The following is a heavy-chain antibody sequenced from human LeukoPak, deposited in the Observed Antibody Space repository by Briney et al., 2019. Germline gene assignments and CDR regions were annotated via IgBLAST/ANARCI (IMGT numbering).Heavy chain of an antibody. D-gene: IGHD2-2*01. CDR2: IYWNDDK. V-gene: IGHV2-5*01. CDR3: AHRTIVVVPAAIPVLDAFDI. CDR1: GFSLSTSGVG. J-gene: IGHJ3*02. Sequence: ESGPTLVNPTQTLTLTCTFSGFSLSTSGVGVGWIRQPPGKALEWLALIYWNDDKRYSPSLKSRLTITKDTSKNQVVLTMPNMDPVDTATYYCAHRTIVVVPAAIPVLDAFDIWGQGTMVTVSS.